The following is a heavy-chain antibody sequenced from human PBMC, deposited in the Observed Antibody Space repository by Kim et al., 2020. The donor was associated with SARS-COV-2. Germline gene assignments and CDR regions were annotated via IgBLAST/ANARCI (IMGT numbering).Heavy chain of an antibody. Sequence: GGSLRLSCAASGFTFSGSAVHWVRQASGKGLEWIGRIRTKLNGYATAYAASVKGRFFISRDDSENTAYLQMNSLKADDTAVYYCASKPSYAFDIWGRGTLVTVSS. CDR1: GFTFSGSA. J-gene: IGHJ3*02. CDR2: IRTKLNGYAT. CDR3: ASKPSYAFDI. V-gene: IGHV3-73*01.